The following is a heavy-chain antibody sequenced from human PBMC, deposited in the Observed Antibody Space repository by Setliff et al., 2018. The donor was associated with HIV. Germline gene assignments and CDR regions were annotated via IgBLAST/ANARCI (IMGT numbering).Heavy chain of an antibody. CDR1: GGSFRGYY. V-gene: IGHV4-34*01. D-gene: IGHD6-13*01. J-gene: IGHJ6*03. CDR3: ARASTGYSSIWYRNGLTYYNYMDV. CDR2: INHSGST. Sequence: SETLSLTCAVYGGSFRGYYWTWIRQPPGKGLEWIGEINHSGSTNYNPSLKSRVSMSVDTSKNQFSLRLSSVTAADTAVFYCARASTGYSSIWYRNGLTYYNYMDVWGRGTKVTV.